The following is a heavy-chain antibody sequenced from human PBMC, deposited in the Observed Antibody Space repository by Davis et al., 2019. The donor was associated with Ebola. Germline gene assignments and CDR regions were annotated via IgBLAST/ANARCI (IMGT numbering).Heavy chain of an antibody. CDR3: AKSFWAAARKGAYYYGMDV. J-gene: IGHJ6*02. CDR1: GFTFSDYW. CDR2: INSDGSST. V-gene: IGHV3-74*01. Sequence: GESLKIPCAASGFTFSDYWMHWVRQAPGKGLVWVSRINSDGSSTNYADPVKGRFTISRDNAKNTLYLQMNSLRAEDTAVYCCAKSFWAAARKGAYYYGMDVWGQGTTVTVSS. D-gene: IGHD6-13*01.